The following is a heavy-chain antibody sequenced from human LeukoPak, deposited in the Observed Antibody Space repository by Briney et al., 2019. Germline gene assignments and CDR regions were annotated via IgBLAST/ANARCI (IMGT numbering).Heavy chain of an antibody. D-gene: IGHD3-10*01. CDR3: AKDSPMVRGVTNGGPLYYYMDV. CDR1: GFTFSSYA. V-gene: IGHV3-23*01. J-gene: IGHJ6*03. CDR2: ISGSGRGGST. Sequence: GGSLRLSCAASGFTFSSYAMSWVRQAPGKGLEWVSNISGSGRGGSTYYADSVKGRFTISRDNSKNTLYLQMNSLRAEDTAVYYCAKDSPMVRGVTNGGPLYYYMDVWGKGTTVTVSS.